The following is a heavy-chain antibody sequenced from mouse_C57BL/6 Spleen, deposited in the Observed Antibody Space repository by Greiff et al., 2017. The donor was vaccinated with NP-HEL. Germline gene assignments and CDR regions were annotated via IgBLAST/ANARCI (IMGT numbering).Heavy chain of an antibody. Sequence: EVQLQQSGAELVKPGASVTLSCTASGFYFTDYYMHWVKPSTEQGLEWIGMIDPEDGETTYAPKFQGKATITADTSSNTAYLQLRSLTSEDTAVDYCARDYGSSEGYFDVWGTGTTVTVSS. D-gene: IGHD1-1*01. J-gene: IGHJ1*03. CDR3: ARDYGSSEGYFDV. V-gene: IGHV14-2*01. CDR1: GFYFTDYY. CDR2: IDPEDGET.